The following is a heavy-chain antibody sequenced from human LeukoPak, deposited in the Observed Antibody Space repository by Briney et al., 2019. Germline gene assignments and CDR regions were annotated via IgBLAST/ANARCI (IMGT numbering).Heavy chain of an antibody. CDR3: ARSSYSSSSSV. CDR2: INSDGSEG. D-gene: IGHD6-6*01. V-gene: IGHV3-7*03. Sequence: GGSLRLSCAVSGFTFSGFWMSWSRQAPGKGLEWVASINSDGSEGYYADVVKGRFTISRNNAKNSLYLQINSLRAEDTAVYYCARSSYSSSSSVWGQGTMVTVSS. CDR1: GFTFSGFW. J-gene: IGHJ3*01.